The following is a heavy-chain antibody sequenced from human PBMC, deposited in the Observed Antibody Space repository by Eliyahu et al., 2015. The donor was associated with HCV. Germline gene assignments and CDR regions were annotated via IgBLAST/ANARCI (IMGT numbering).Heavy chain of an antibody. D-gene: IGHD3-16*01. J-gene: IGHJ4*02. CDR2: IYRDGST. Sequence: EVQLVGSGGGLVQPGGSLRVSCAASGFTVTNEYMSWVRQAPGKGLEWVSVIYRDGSTYYADSVKGRFTVSRDNSKNTLYLQMSNLIPGDTAVYYCARDFPYADWGQGTLVTASS. V-gene: IGHV3-66*01. CDR3: ARDFPYAD. CDR1: GFTVTNEY.